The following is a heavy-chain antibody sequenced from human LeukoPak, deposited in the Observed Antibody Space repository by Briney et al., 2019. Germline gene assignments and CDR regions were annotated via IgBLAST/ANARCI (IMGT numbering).Heavy chain of an antibody. J-gene: IGHJ4*02. CDR1: GFTFSSYS. Sequence: GGSLRLSRAASGFTFSSYSMNWVRQAPGKGLEWVSYISSSSSTIYYADSVKGRFTISRDNAKNSLYLQMNSLRAEDTAVYYCARVNYGSGSPTFDYWGQGTLVTVSS. CDR2: ISSSSSTI. D-gene: IGHD3-10*01. CDR3: ARVNYGSGSPTFDY. V-gene: IGHV3-48*01.